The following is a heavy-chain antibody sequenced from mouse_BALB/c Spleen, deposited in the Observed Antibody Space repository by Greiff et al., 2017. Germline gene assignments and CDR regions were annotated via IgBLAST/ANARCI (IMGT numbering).Heavy chain of an antibody. CDR1: GFAFSSYD. Sequence: VQLQQSGGGLVKPGGSLKLSCAASGFAFSSYDMSWVRQTPEKRLEWVAYISSGGGSTYYPDTVKGRFTISRDNAKNTLYLQMSSLKSEDTAMYYCASIYSSFAYWGQGTLVTVSA. J-gene: IGHJ3*01. D-gene: IGHD2-12*01. CDR2: ISSGGGST. CDR3: ASIYSSFAY. V-gene: IGHV5-12-1*01.